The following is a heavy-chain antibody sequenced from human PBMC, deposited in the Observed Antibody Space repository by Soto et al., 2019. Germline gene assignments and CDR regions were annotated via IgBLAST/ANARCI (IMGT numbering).Heavy chain of an antibody. V-gene: IGHV1-18*01. Sequence: VMLLCRASGYTFKSKGISLGGQAPGQGNEWMGWISAYNGNTNYAQKLQGRVTMTTDTSTSTAYMELRSLRSDDTAVYYCARFGAIQLWLPASDAFDIWGQGTMVTVSS. CDR3: ARFGAIQLWLPASDAFDI. CDR2: ISAYNGNT. J-gene: IGHJ3*02. CDR1: GYTFKSKG. D-gene: IGHD5-18*01.